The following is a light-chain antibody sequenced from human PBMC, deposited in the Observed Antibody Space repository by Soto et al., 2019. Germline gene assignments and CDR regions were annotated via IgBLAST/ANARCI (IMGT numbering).Light chain of an antibody. Sequence: EIVLTHSPGTLSLSPCERATLSFSASQSVSSNYLAWYQQKPGQAPRLLIYGASSRATGIPDRFSGSGSGTDFTLTISRLEPEDFAVYYCQQRSNWPEFTFGPGTKVDIK. CDR3: QQRSNWPEFT. J-gene: IGKJ3*01. CDR1: QSVSSNY. V-gene: IGKV3D-20*02. CDR2: GAS.